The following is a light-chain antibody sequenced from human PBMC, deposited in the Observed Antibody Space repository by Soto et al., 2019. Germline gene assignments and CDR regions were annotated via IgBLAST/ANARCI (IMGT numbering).Light chain of an antibody. CDR1: QSISDS. CDR3: HQYNSYWT. J-gene: IGKJ1*01. Sequence: DIQMTQSPSTLSASVGDRVTITCRASQSISDSLDWYQQKPGKAPKLLIYQASSIKSGVSSRFSGSGAVTEFTLSISGLQPHDFATYYCHQYNSYWTFGEGTKVDIK. CDR2: QAS. V-gene: IGKV1-5*03.